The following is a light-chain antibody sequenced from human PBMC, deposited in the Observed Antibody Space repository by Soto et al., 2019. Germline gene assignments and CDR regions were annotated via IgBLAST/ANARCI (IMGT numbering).Light chain of an antibody. CDR1: QTISSW. J-gene: IGKJ1*01. CDR2: DAS. V-gene: IGKV1-5*01. Sequence: DIPMTQSPSTLSGSVGDRVTITCRASQTISSWLAWYQQKPGKAPKLLIYDASSLESGVPSNFSGSGSGTQFTLTISSLQPDDFATYYCQQYNSYPWTFGQGTKVEIK. CDR3: QQYNSYPWT.